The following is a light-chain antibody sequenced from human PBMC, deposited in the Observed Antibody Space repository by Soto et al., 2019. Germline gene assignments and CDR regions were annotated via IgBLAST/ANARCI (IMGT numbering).Light chain of an antibody. Sequence: DIQMTHSPSSLSASVVDRFTITCLASQSISSWLAWYQQKPGKAPKLLVYQASTLESGVPLRFSGSGSGTEFTLTINSLQSDDFATYYCQQYDSYSWTFGQGTKVDIK. CDR2: QAS. CDR1: QSISSW. J-gene: IGKJ1*01. CDR3: QQYDSYSWT. V-gene: IGKV1-5*03.